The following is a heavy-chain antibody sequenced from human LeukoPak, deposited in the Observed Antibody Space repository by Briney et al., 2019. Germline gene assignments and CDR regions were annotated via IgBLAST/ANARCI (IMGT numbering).Heavy chain of an antibody. CDR3: ARDGGYSSSSGY. J-gene: IGHJ4*02. Sequence: GASVKVSCKASGGTFSSYAISWVRQAPGQGLEWMGGIIPIFGTANYAQKFQGRVTITTDESTSTAYMELSSLRSEDTAVYYCARDGGYSSSSGYWGQGTLVTVSS. CDR1: GGTFSSYA. CDR2: IIPIFGTA. D-gene: IGHD6-6*01. V-gene: IGHV1-69*05.